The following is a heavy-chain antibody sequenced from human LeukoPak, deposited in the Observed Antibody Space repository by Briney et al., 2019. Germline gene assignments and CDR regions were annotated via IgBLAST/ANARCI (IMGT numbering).Heavy chain of an antibody. V-gene: IGHV3-33*03. CDR2: IWYDGSNK. CDR3: ARSVVVTAFRVFDY. CDR1: GFTFSSYG. Sequence: GGSLRLSCAASGFTFSSYGMHWVRQAPGKGLEWVAVIWYDGSNKHYADSVKGRFTISRDNAKNSLYLQMNSLRAEDAAAYYCARSVVVTAFRVFDYWGQGTLVTVSS. J-gene: IGHJ4*02. D-gene: IGHD2-21*02.